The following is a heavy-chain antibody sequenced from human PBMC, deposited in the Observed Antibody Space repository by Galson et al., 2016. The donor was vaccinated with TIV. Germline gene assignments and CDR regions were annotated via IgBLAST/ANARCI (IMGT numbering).Heavy chain of an antibody. CDR2: IIAIFGTT. D-gene: IGHD3-9*01. CDR3: ARGRTYFNSYMDV. Sequence: SVKVSCKASGGTFNSYGISWVRQAPGQGLEWMGGIIAIFGTTNYAQKFQGRVTITTDEPTSTVYMELSSLRSDDTAVYYCARGRTYFNSYMDVWGKGTTVTVSS. J-gene: IGHJ6*03. V-gene: IGHV1-69*05. CDR1: GGTFNSYG.